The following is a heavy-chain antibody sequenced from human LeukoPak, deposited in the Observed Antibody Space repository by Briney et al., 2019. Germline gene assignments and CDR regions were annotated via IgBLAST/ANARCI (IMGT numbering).Heavy chain of an antibody. D-gene: IGHD4-17*01. CDR3: ARTTSLTASGYDY. Sequence: GASVTLSFTTSAYTFTIYHINWVRQATGQGLELMGWMNPYSGDRGYAQNFQGRVSITSDASIGTAYMELSSLRSDDTAVYFCARTTSLTASGYDYWGPGTLVAVAS. CDR2: MNPYSGDR. CDR1: AYTFTIYH. V-gene: IGHV1-8*03. J-gene: IGHJ4*02.